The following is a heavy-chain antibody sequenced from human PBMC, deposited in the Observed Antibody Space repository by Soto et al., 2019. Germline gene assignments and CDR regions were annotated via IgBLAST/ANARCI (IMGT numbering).Heavy chain of an antibody. CDR1: GFTFSSYA. V-gene: IGHV3-23*01. Sequence: GGSLRLSCAASGFTFSSYAMSWVRQAPGKGLEWVSAISGSGGSTYYADSVKGRFTISRDNSKNTLYLQMNSLRAEDTAVYYCAKDRAFIVTTPYDSFGYWGQGTLVTVSS. D-gene: IGHD4-17*01. J-gene: IGHJ4*02. CDR3: AKDRAFIVTTPYDSFGY. CDR2: ISGSGGST.